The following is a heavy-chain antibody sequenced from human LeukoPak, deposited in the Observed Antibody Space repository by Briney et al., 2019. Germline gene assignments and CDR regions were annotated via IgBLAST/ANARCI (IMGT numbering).Heavy chain of an antibody. CDR3: ARWEVRLNAFEM. Sequence: SETLSLTCAVYGGSFSGYYWSWIRQPPGKGLEWIGEINHSGSTYYNPSLKSRVAISVDRSKNQFSLSLSSVTAADTAVYYCARWEVRLNAFEMWGQGTMVTVSS. CDR2: INHSGST. D-gene: IGHD3-10*01. V-gene: IGHV4-34*01. CDR1: GGSFSGYY. J-gene: IGHJ3*02.